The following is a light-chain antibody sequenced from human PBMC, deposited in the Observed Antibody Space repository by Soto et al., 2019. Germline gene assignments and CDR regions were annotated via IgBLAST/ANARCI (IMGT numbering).Light chain of an antibody. CDR1: SSDVGRYSF. V-gene: IGLV2-11*01. J-gene: IGLJ1*01. CDR2: DVS. CDR3: CSHAGSSVV. Sequence: QSALTQPRSVSGSPGQSVTISCTGTSSDVGRYSFVSWYQQHPGKAPKLIIYDVSKRPSGVPDRFSGSKSGNTASLTISGLQAEDETDYYCCSHAGSSVVFGTGTKVTVL.